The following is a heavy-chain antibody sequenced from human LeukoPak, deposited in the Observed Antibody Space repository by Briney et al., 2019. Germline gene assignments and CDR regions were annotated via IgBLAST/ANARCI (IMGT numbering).Heavy chain of an antibody. J-gene: IGHJ6*02. V-gene: IGHV3-48*01. CDR1: GFTFSTYD. Sequence: AGGSLRLSCAASGFTFSTYDMNWVRQAPGKGLEWVPYISSSSRTISYADSVKGRFTISRDNAKNSLYLQMNSPRAEDTAVYYRARLRYYAMDVWGQGTTVTASS. CDR3: ARLRYYAMDV. CDR2: ISSSSRTI.